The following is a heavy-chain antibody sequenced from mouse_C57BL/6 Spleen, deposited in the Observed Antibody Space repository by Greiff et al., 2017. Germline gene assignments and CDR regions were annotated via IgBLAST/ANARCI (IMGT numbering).Heavy chain of an antibody. D-gene: IGHD2-4*01. Sequence: VQLQQSGPELVKPGASVKISCTASGYTFTDYYMNWVKQSHGKSLEWIGDINPNNGGTSYTQKFKGKATLTVDKSSSTAYMELRSLTSEDPAVYYCARADYGGYFDVWGTGTTVTVSS. CDR2: INPNNGGT. CDR3: ARADYGGYFDV. V-gene: IGHV1-26*01. CDR1: GYTFTDYY. J-gene: IGHJ1*03.